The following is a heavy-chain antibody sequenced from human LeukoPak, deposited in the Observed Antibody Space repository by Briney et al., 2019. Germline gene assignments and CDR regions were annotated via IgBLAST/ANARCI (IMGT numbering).Heavy chain of an antibody. CDR3: ARDTLEYSNSPDALDI. CDR2: ISTSSSYI. D-gene: IGHD4-23*01. J-gene: IGHJ3*02. CDR1: GFTFSSSS. Sequence: GGSLRLSCAASGFTFSSSSMHWVRQAPGKGLEWVSTISTSSSYIYYADSVKGRFTISRDNAKNSLYMQMESLRDEDTAIYYCARDTLEYSNSPDALDIWGQGTMVTVSS. V-gene: IGHV3-21*01.